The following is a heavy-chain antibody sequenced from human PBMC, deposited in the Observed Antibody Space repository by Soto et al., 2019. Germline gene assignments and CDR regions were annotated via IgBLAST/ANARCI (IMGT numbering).Heavy chain of an antibody. CDR1: GYTFTNND. D-gene: IGHD5-18*01. CDR2: MNPGSGDT. J-gene: IGHJ5*02. CDR3: ARMESFGSLNWFDP. V-gene: IGHV1-8*02. Sequence: ASEKVSCKASGYTFTNNDVSWVRQATGQGLEWMGWMNPGSGDTGYAQKFQGRVTMTRDISIATAYMELNSLTSEDTAIYYCARMESFGSLNWFDPWGQGTLVTVSS.